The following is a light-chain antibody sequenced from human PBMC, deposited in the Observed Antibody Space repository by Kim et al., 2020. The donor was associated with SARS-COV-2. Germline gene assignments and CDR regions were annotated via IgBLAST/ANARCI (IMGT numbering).Light chain of an antibody. Sequence: DIQMTQSPSTLSASIGDRVTITCRASQMIDTWLAWYQQKPGKAPKLLIYLASTLENGVPPRFSGSGSGAEFTLTINSLQPDDFATYYCQLYSRFTYTFGQGNKLEI. CDR2: LAS. V-gene: IGKV1-5*03. CDR3: QLYSRFTYT. J-gene: IGKJ2*01. CDR1: QMIDTW.